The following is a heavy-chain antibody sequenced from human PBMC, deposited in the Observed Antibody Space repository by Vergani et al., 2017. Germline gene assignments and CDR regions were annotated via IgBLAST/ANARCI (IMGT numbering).Heavy chain of an antibody. CDR2: ISWNSGSI. J-gene: IGHJ6*03. D-gene: IGHD4-17*01. Sequence: EVQLVESGGGLVQPGRSLRLSCAASGFTFDDYAMHWVRQAPGKGLEWVSGISWNSGSIGYADSVKGRVTISRDNAKNSLYLQMNSLRAEDTALYYCAKGYGDYFFYYMDVWGKGTTVTVSS. CDR3: AKGYGDYFFYYMDV. CDR1: GFTFDDYA. V-gene: IGHV3-9*01.